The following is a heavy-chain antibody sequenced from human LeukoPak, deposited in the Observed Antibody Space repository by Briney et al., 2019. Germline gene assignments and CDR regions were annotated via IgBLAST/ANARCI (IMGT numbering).Heavy chain of an antibody. V-gene: IGHV3-48*02. CDR3: VRKLSSTDDY. J-gene: IGHJ4*02. Sequence: GGSLRLSCAASGFTFSSYSMNWVRQAPGKGLEWVSYISGSSSPIYYADSVKGRFTISRDNAKNSLYLQMNSLRDEDTAVYYWVRKLSSTDDYWGQGTLVTVSS. CDR2: ISGSSSPI. CDR1: GFTFSSYS. D-gene: IGHD4-17*01.